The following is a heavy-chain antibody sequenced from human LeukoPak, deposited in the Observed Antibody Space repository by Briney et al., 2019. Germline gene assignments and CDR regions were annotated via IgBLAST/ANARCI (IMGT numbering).Heavy chain of an antibody. D-gene: IGHD1-26*01. CDR3: ARDDNSGSYNWFDP. Sequence: PGGSLRLSCAASGFTFSSYSMNWVRQAPGKGLEWVSSISSSSSYIYYADSVKGRFTISRDNAKNSLYLQMNSLRAEDTAVYYCARDDNSGSYNWFDPWGQGTLVTVSS. CDR2: ISSSSSYI. CDR1: GFTFSSYS. J-gene: IGHJ5*02. V-gene: IGHV3-21*01.